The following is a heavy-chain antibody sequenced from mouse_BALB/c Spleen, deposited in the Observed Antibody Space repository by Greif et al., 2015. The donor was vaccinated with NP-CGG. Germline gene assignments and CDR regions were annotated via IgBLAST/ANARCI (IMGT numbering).Heavy chain of an antibody. CDR2: INPSSGYA. D-gene: IGHD1-1*01. CDR1: GYTFTSYT. CDR3: ASYYYGSSYFAY. V-gene: IGHV1-4*01. Sequence: VQLQESGAELARPGASVKMSCKASGYTFTSYTMHWVKQRPGQGLEWIGYINPSSGYANYNQKFKDKATLTADKSSSTAYMQLSSLTSEDSAVYYCASYYYGSSYFAYWGQGTLVTVSA. J-gene: IGHJ3*01.